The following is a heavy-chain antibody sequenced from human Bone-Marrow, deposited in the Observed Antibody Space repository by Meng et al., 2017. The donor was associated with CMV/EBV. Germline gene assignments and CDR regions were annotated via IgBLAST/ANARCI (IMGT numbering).Heavy chain of an antibody. D-gene: IGHD2-21*01. Sequence: GESLKISCAASGFTFSSYAMHWVRQAPGKGLEWVAVISYDGSNKYYADSVKGRFTISRDNSKNTLYLQMNSLGAEDTAVYYCARGQYSLPYWYFDYWGDGILVTVSS. CDR1: GFTFSSYA. CDR2: ISYDGSNK. CDR3: ARGQYSLPYWYFDY. J-gene: IGHJ4*01. V-gene: IGHV3-30-3*01.